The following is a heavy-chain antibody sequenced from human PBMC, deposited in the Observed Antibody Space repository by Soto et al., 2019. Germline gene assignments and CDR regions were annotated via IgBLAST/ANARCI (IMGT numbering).Heavy chain of an antibody. CDR3: ARACLGTYCSGGSCFDF. CDR2: ISAYNGGT. D-gene: IGHD2-15*01. V-gene: IGHV1-18*01. J-gene: IGHJ4*02. Sequence: ASVKVSCKASGYTFTSYGISWVRQAPGQGLEWMGWISAYNGGTNYAQKLQGRVTMTTDTSTSTAYMELRRLRSDDTAVYYCARACLGTYCSGGSCFDFWGKGTLVPVSS. CDR1: GYTFTSYG.